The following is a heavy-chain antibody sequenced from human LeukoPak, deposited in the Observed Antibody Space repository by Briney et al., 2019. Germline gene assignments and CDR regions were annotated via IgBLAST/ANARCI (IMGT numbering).Heavy chain of an antibody. CDR1: GFTFSSYE. CDR3: ARGFSKWELDLFDY. CDR2: ISSSGSTI. D-gene: IGHD1-26*01. Sequence: GGSLRLSCAASGFTFSSYEMNWVRQAPGKGLEWVSYISSSGSTIYYADSVKGRFTISRDNAKNSLYLQVNSLRAEDTAVYYCARGFSKWELDLFDYWGQGTLVTVSS. J-gene: IGHJ4*02. V-gene: IGHV3-48*03.